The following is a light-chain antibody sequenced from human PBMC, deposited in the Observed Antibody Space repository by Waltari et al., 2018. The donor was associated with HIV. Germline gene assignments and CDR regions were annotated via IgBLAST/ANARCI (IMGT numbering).Light chain of an antibody. CDR1: RSNIGSNY. CDR3: AACGDSLSSYV. J-gene: IGLJ1*01. CDR2: RNN. Sequence: QSVLTQPPSASGTPGQRVTISCSGSRSNIGSNYVYWYQQLPGTAPKRLIYRNNQRPSGVPDRFSGSKSGTSASLAISGPRSEDEADYYCAACGDSLSSYVFGTGTEVTVL. V-gene: IGLV1-47*01.